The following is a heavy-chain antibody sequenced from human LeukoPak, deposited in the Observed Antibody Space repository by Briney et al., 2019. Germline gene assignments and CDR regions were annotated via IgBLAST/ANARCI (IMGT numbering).Heavy chain of an antibody. Sequence: GGSLRLSCAASGFTFSSYAMSWVRQAPGKGLEWVSATSGSGGSTYYADSVKGRFTISRDNSKNTLYLQMNSLRAEDTAVYYCAAYSSGWSPRTYYFDYWGQGTLVTVSS. V-gene: IGHV3-23*01. J-gene: IGHJ4*02. CDR1: GFTFSSYA. CDR3: AAYSSGWSPRTYYFDY. D-gene: IGHD6-19*01. CDR2: TSGSGGST.